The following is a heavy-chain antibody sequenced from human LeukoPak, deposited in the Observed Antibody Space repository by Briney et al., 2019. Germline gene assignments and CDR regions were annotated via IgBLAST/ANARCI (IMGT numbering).Heavy chain of an antibody. J-gene: IGHJ4*02. CDR3: ARSITYDFWSGYQY. D-gene: IGHD3-3*01. V-gene: IGHV3-30-3*01. CDR1: GFTFSSYP. Sequence: GRSLRLSCAASGFTFSSYPIHWVRQAPGKGLEWVAGVSFDGTNEYYADSVKGRFTISRDNSKNTLYLQMNSLRAEDTAVYYCARSITYDFWSGYQYWGQGTLVTVSS. CDR2: VSFDGTNE.